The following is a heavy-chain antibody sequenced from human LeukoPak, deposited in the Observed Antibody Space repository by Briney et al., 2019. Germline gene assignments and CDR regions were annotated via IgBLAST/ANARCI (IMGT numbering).Heavy chain of an antibody. CDR3: GTVFDY. J-gene: IGHJ4*02. CDR2: SDGDGSGT. Sequence: GGSLRLSCVASGFSFNDHWMHWVRQAPGKGLEWVSRSDGDGSGTSYADSVKGRFTISRDNAKNTVYLEMNSLRAEDTAIYYCGTVFDYWGQGVLVTVSS. V-gene: IGHV3-74*01. CDR1: GFSFNDHW.